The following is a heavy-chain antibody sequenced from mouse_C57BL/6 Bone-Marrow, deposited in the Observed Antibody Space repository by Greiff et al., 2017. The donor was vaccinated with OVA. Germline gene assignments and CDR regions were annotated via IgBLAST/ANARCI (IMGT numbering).Heavy chain of an antibody. D-gene: IGHD2-3*01. J-gene: IGHJ3*01. CDR3: TRWLLTFAY. CDR1: GFNIKDDY. CDR2: IDPENGDT. Sequence: EVQLVESGAELVRPGASVKLSCTASGFNIKDDYMHWVKQRPEQGLEWIGWIDPENGDTEYASKFQGKATITADTSSNTAYLQLSSLTSEDTAVYYCTRWLLTFAYWGQGTLVTVSA. V-gene: IGHV14-4*01.